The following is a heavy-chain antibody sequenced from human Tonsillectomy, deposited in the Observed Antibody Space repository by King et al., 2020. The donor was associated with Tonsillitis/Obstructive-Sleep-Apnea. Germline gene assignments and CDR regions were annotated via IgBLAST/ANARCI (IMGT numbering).Heavy chain of an antibody. Sequence: EVQLVESGAEVKKPGESLKISCQASGYIFTTYWIGWVRQMPGKGLEWMGIIYPGDSDTTYSPSFEGHVTISADKSISTAYLQWNSLKASDTAMYYCAKKQGSPAFDFWGQGTMVTVSS. V-gene: IGHV5-51*01. CDR1: GYIFTTYW. J-gene: IGHJ3*01. CDR2: IYPGDSDT. CDR3: AKKQGSPAFDF.